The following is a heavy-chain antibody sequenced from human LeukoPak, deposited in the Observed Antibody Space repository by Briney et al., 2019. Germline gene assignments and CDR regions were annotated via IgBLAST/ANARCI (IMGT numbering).Heavy chain of an antibody. J-gene: IGHJ4*02. CDR1: GGSISSYY. Sequence: PSETLSLTCTVSGGSISSYYWSWIRQAPGKGLEWIGNIYYSGSTNYNPSLKSRVTVSVDTSKNQFSLKLSSVTAADTAVYYCARHGTLGSTTYPLDYWGLGTLVTVSS. CDR3: ARHGTLGSTTYPLDY. V-gene: IGHV4-59*08. CDR2: IYYSGST. D-gene: IGHD1-26*01.